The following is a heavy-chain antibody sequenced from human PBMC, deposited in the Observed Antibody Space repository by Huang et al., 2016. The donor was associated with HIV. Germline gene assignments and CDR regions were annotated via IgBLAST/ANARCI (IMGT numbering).Heavy chain of an antibody. CDR3: ARLPGSITMIRGVITDPY. J-gene: IGHJ4*02. CDR1: GGSIRSDNYY. D-gene: IGHD3-10*01. Sequence: QLQLQESGPGLVKPSETLSLTCTVSGGSIRSDNYYWGWIRQPPGKGLEWIGGTYYSGGTYYNPSLKRRVTITVDTAKNHFSLRMRSVTAADTAVYYCARLPGSITMIRGVITDPYWGQGTLVTVSS. CDR2: TYYSGGT. V-gene: IGHV4-39*02.